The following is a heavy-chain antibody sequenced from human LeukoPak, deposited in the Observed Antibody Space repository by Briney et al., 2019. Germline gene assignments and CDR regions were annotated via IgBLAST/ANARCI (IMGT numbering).Heavy chain of an antibody. CDR2: ISTDGKDK. D-gene: IGHD3-22*01. CDR3: ARQGTDETSGYYAY. V-gene: IGHV3-33*05. CDR1: GFTLSSFA. J-gene: IGHJ4*02. Sequence: GRSLRLSCAASGFTLSSFAMHWVRQAPGKGLEWVTVISTDGKDKKYADSVKGRFAISRDNSKNTLYLQMNSLRAEDTAVYYCARQGTDETSGYYAYWGQGTLVTVSS.